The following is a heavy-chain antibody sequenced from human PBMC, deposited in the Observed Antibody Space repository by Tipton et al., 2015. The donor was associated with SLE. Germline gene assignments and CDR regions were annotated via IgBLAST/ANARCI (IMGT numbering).Heavy chain of an antibody. CDR1: GFTFSSYS. CDR3: AREKGITNNWYFDL. V-gene: IGHV3-23*01. J-gene: IGHJ2*01. Sequence: SLRLSCAASGFTFSSYSMTWVRQAPGKALEWVSIISGGSDITNYADSVKGRFTISRDNSKNTLYLQMNSLSAEDTAVYYCAREKGITNNWYFDLWGRGTLVTVSS. D-gene: IGHD3-10*01. CDR2: ISGGSDIT.